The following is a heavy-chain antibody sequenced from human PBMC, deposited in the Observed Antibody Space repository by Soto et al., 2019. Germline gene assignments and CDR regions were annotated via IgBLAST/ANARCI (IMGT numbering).Heavy chain of an antibody. Sequence: HPGGSLRLSCAASGFTFSSYSMNWVRQAPGKGLEWVSYISSSSSTIYYADSVKGRFTISRDNAKNSLYLQMNSLRDEDTAVYYCASIYYHGSGSYTPPRYFDYWGQGTLVTVSS. CDR3: ASIYYHGSGSYTPPRYFDY. CDR1: GFTFSSYS. CDR2: ISSSSSTI. D-gene: IGHD3-10*01. J-gene: IGHJ4*02. V-gene: IGHV3-48*02.